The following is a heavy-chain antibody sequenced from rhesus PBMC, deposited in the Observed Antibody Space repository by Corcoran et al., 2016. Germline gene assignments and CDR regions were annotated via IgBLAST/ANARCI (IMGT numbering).Heavy chain of an antibody. CDR3: ARTRYSGYSWVKVGYFDY. CDR1: GGSVSSSHC. J-gene: IGHJ4*01. V-gene: IGHV4-57*02. CDR2: IFGRGGNT. Sequence: QLQLQESEPGLVKPSETLSLTCAVSGGSVSSSHCWSCIRLPPGKGLEWLGRIFGRGGNTRDNPSVKRRVNKSKDTTKNQFALELSSVTAAETAVYYCARTRYSGYSWVKVGYFDYWGQGVLFTVS. D-gene: IGHD5-24*01.